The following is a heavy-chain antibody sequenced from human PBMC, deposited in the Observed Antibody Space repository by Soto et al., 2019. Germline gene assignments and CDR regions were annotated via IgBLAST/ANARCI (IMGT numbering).Heavy chain of an antibody. CDR2: ISSSSTI. CDR3: ARERGSGWTFDY. J-gene: IGHJ4*02. V-gene: IGHV3-48*01. CDR1: GFTFSTYS. Sequence: GGSLRLSCAASGFTFSTYSMNWVRQAPWKGLEWVSSISSSSTIYYADSVKGRFTISRDNAQNSLYLQMHSLRAEDTAVYYCARERGSGWTFDYWGKGTLVTVS. D-gene: IGHD6-19*01.